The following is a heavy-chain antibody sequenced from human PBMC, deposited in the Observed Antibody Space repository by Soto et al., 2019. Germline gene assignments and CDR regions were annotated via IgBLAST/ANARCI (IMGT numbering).Heavy chain of an antibody. Sequence: EVQLVESGGGLVQPWGHLRLSCATSGFILSDCAMNWVRQAPGKGLEWGSYISSSSSVIDYADSVKGRFTVSRDNARNSLYLQMNSLRAEDTAVYYCARDLSWGSNWYYYMDVWGKGTTVTVSS. CDR2: ISSSSSVI. D-gene: IGHD7-27*01. CDR3: ARDLSWGSNWYYYMDV. V-gene: IGHV3-48*01. J-gene: IGHJ6*03. CDR1: GFILSDCA.